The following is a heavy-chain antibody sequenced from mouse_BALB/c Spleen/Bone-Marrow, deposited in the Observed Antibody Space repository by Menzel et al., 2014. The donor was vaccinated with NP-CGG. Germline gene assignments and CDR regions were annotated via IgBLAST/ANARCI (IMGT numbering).Heavy chain of an antibody. CDR1: GYSFTGNF. J-gene: IGHJ4*01. D-gene: IGHD2-14*01. V-gene: IGHV1-37*01. CDR3: GTGGGNYGMDY. CDR2: INPYNGDT. Sequence: VQLQQSGPELVKPGASVKISCKASGYSFTGNFMNWVKQSHGKSLEWIGRINPYNGDTFYNQKFKGKATLTADKSSATAHMELLRLTSEDSAVYYCGTGGGNYGMDYWGQGTSVTVSS.